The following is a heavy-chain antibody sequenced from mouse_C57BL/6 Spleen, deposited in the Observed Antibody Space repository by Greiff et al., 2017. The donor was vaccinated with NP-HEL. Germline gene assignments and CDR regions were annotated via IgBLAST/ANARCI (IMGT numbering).Heavy chain of an antibody. J-gene: IGHJ2*01. CDR2: IYPGDGDT. CDR1: GYAFSSYW. Sequence: LQQSGASVKISCKASGYAFSSYWMNWVKQRPGKGLEWIGQIYPGDGDTNYNGKFKGKATLTADKSSSTAYMQLSSLTSEDSAVYFCARSLITTVVPFFDYWGQGTTLTVSS. CDR3: ARSLITTVVPFFDY. V-gene: IGHV1-80*01. D-gene: IGHD1-1*01.